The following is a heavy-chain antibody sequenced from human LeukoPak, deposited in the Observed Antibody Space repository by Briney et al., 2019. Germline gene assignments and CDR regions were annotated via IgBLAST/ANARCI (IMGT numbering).Heavy chain of an antibody. J-gene: IGHJ4*02. CDR1: GYTFTGYY. Sequence: ASVKVSCKASGYTFTGYYMHWVRQAPGQGLEWMGWINPNSGGTNYAQKFQGRVTMTRDTSISTAYMELSRLRSDDTAVYYCARVISQATSYFDCWGQGTLVTVSS. CDR3: ARVISQATSYFDC. D-gene: IGHD5-12*01. V-gene: IGHV1-2*02. CDR2: INPNSGGT.